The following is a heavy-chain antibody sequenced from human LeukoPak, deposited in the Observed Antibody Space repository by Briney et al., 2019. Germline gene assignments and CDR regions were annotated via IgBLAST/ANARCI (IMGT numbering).Heavy chain of an antibody. D-gene: IGHD5-18*01. CDR2: IHYSGSA. CDR3: ARRSNVDTAFDS. Sequence: SETLSLTRAVSGGSVSTSYWSWIRQSPGKGLEWIGYIHYSGSASYNPSLKTRVTMSVDRSKNQFSLKLNSVTAADTAVYYCARRSNVDTAFDSWGQGTLVTVSS. V-gene: IGHV4-59*08. J-gene: IGHJ4*02. CDR1: GGSVSTSY.